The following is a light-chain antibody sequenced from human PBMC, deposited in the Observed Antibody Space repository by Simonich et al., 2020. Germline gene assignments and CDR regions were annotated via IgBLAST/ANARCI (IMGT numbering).Light chain of an antibody. CDR1: QSVSSN. CDR3: QQYYSTPIT. CDR2: AAS. V-gene: IGKV3-15*01. J-gene: IGKJ5*01. Sequence: EIVMTHSPATLSVSPGERATLPCRASQSVSSNLAWYQQKPGQAPRLLIYAASSLQSGVPSRLSGGGSGTDFTLTISSLQPEDFATYYCQQYYSTPITFGQGTRLEIK.